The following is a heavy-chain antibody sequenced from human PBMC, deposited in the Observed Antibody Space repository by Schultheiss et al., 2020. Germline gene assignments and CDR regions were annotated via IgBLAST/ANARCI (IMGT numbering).Heavy chain of an antibody. Sequence: GGSLRLSCAASGFTFDVYTMHWVRQGPGKGLEWVSLISWDGFSTYYAVSVQGRFTISRDNPRNSLYLQMNSLRPEDAAFYFCVRDMSGERVTTKAFDYWGRGALGTVAS. CDR1: GFTFDVYT. J-gene: IGHJ4*02. D-gene: IGHD5-24*01. CDR3: VRDMSGERVTTKAFDY. CDR2: ISWDGFST. V-gene: IGHV3-43*01.